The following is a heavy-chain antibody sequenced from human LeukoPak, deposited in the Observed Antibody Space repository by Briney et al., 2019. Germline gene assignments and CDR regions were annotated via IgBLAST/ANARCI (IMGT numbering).Heavy chain of an antibody. Sequence: EASVKVSCKASGYTFTGYYMHWVRQAPGQGLEWMGWINPYSGDTNYAQKFQGRVTMTRDTSITTAYMDLSRLKSDDTAVYYCARASVENNLRIDDYWGQGTLVTVSS. V-gene: IGHV1-2*02. CDR3: ARASVENNLRIDDY. CDR1: GYTFTGYY. CDR2: INPYSGDT. J-gene: IGHJ4*02.